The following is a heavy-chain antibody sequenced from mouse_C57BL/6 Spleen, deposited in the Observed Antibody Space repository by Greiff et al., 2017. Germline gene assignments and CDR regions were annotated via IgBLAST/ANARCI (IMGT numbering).Heavy chain of an antibody. J-gene: IGHJ4*01. CDR2: IHPNSGST. D-gene: IGHD2-4*01. Sequence: QVQLKQSGAELVKPGASVKLSCKASGYTFTSYWMHWVKQRPGQGLEWIGMIHPNSGSTNYNEKFKSKATLTVDKSSSTAYMQLSSLTSEDSAVYYCAREIYYDYDGYAMDYWGQGTSVTVSS. V-gene: IGHV1-64*01. CDR3: AREIYYDYDGYAMDY. CDR1: GYTFTSYW.